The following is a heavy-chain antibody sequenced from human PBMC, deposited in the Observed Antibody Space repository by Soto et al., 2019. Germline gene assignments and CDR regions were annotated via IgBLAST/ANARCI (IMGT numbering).Heavy chain of an antibody. Sequence: EVQLVDSGGGLVRTGGSLRLSCAASRFTVSSNYISWVRQAPGKGLEWVSVIYADGTTYYADSVKDRFTISRDNSKNTVSLQMSSLRAEDTAVYYWAVDIEVTGMGHYYFDYWGQGALVTVSS. CDR2: IYADGTT. V-gene: IGHV3-66*01. CDR3: AVDIEVTGMGHYYFDY. CDR1: RFTVSSNY. D-gene: IGHD2-15*01. J-gene: IGHJ4*02.